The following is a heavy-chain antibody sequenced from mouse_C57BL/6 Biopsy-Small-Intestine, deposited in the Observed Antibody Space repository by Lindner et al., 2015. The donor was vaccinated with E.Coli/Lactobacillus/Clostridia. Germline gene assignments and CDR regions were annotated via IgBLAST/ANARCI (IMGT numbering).Heavy chain of an antibody. Sequence: SVKVSCKASGYTFTDYYIHWVRQAPGRGLEWMGQIKTNYGGANYARKFQGRVTMTRDTSISTAYMELTGLTSDDTAVYYCARGSDVTVVVSATNYFDPWGQGTQVTVSS. CDR2: IKTNYGGA. J-gene: IGHJ1*01. D-gene: IGHD1-1*02. CDR3: ARGSDVTVVVSATNYFDP. CDR1: GYTFTDYY. V-gene: IGHV1-53*01.